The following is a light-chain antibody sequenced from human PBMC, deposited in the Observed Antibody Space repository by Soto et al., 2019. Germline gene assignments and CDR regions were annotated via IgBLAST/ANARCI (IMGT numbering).Light chain of an antibody. Sequence: QSVLTKPASVNGFPGQSITISCTGTSSDVGGYNFVSWYQQHPGKAPKLMIYDVRNRPSGVSNRFSGSKSVNTASLTISGLQAEDEADYYCSSYTSISTYVFGTGTKVTVL. J-gene: IGLJ1*01. CDR1: SSDVGGYNF. CDR2: DVR. V-gene: IGLV2-14*01. CDR3: SSYTSISTYV.